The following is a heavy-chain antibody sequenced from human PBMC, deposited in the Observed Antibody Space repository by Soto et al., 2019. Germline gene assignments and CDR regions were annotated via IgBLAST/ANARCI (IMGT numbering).Heavy chain of an antibody. CDR3: ARDLWHGDYTRGMDF. V-gene: IGHV3-33*01. Sequence: QVQLVESGGGVVQPGRSLRLSCAASGFTFSSYGMHWVRQAPGKGLEWVAVIWYDGSNKYYADSVKGRFTISRDNSKNSLYLQMNGMRAEDTAVYYCARDLWHGDYTRGMDFWGQGTTVTVSS. J-gene: IGHJ6*02. CDR1: GFTFSSYG. D-gene: IGHD4-17*01. CDR2: IWYDGSNK.